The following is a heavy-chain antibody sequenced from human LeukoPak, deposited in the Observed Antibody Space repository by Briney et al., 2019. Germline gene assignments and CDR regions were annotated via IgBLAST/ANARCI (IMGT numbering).Heavy chain of an antibody. Sequence: SETLSLTCTVSGYFISSGYYWGWIRQPPGKGLEWIGSIYHSGSTYYNPSLKSRVTISVDTSKNQFSLKLSSVTAADTAVYYCVRGVPDDYVWGSYRPPHYYYYYMDVWGKGTTVTISS. CDR3: VRGVPDDYVWGSYRPPHYYYYYMDV. D-gene: IGHD3-16*02. V-gene: IGHV4-38-2*02. CDR2: IYHSGST. J-gene: IGHJ6*03. CDR1: GYFISSGYY.